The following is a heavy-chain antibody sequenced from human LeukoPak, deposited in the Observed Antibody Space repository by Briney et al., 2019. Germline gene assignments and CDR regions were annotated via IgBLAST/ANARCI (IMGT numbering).Heavy chain of an antibody. J-gene: IGHJ4*02. Sequence: GGSLRLSCAASGFTFSDYYMSWIRQAPGKGLEWVSYISSSGSTIYYADSVKGRFTISRDNSKNTLYLQMNSLRAEDTAVYYCAKAFWGQSFDYWGQGTLATVSS. CDR2: ISSSGSTI. CDR1: GFTFSDYY. V-gene: IGHV3-11*04. D-gene: IGHD3-16*01. CDR3: AKAFWGQSFDY.